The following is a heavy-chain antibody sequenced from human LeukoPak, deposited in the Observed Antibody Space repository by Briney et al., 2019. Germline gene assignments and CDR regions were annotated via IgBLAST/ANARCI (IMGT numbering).Heavy chain of an antibody. D-gene: IGHD1-26*01. CDR1: GFTVSTNY. Sequence: GGSLRLSCAASGFTVSTNYMTWVRQAPGKGLEWVSVIYSGGSTYFADSVKGRFTISRDNSKNTLYLQMNSLRAEDTAVYYCANWELGAFDYWGQGTLVTVSS. CDR2: IYSGGST. CDR3: ANWELGAFDY. J-gene: IGHJ4*02. V-gene: IGHV3-53*01.